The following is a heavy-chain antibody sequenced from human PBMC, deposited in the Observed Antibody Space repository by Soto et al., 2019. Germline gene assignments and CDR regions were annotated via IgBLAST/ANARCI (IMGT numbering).Heavy chain of an antibody. CDR3: ARHPFYYDSSGYYYGMDV. J-gene: IGHJ6*02. CDR1: GYSFTSYW. Sequence: PWESLKISCKGSGYSFTSYWITWVRQMPGKGLDWMGRIDPSDSYTNYSPSFQGHVTISADKSISTAYLQWSSLKASDTAMYYCARHPFYYDSSGYYYGMDVWGQGTTVTVSS. D-gene: IGHD3-22*01. V-gene: IGHV5-10-1*01. CDR2: IDPSDSYT.